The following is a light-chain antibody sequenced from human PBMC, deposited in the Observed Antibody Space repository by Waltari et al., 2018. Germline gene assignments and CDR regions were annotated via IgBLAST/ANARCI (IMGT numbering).Light chain of an antibody. J-gene: IGLJ3*02. V-gene: IGLV2-14*03. CDR2: DVS. CDR3: SSYTSSSTLWV. CDR1: SRDVGGYNY. Sequence: QSALTQPASVSGSPGQSITISCPGTSRDVGGYNYVSLYQQHPGKAPKLMIYDVSNRPSGVSNRFSGSKSGNTASLTISGLQAEDEADYYCSSYTSSSTLWVFGGGTKLTVL.